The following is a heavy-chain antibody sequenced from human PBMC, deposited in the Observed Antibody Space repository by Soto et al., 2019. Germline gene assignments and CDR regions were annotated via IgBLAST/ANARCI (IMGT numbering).Heavy chain of an antibody. Sequence: QVQLVQSGAEVKKPGASVKVSCKASGYTFTSYGISWVRQAPEQGLEWMGWISAYNGNTNYAQKLQGRVTMTTDTSTSTAYMELRSLRSDDTAVYYCARDYSSGWYLDWFDPWGQGTLVTVSS. CDR1: GYTFTSYG. V-gene: IGHV1-18*01. J-gene: IGHJ5*02. CDR2: ISAYNGNT. D-gene: IGHD6-19*01. CDR3: ARDYSSGWYLDWFDP.